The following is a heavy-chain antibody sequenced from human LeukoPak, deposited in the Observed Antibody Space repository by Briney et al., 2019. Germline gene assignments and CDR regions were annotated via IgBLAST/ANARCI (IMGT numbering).Heavy chain of an antibody. J-gene: IGHJ4*02. CDR2: INPNSGGT. D-gene: IGHD3-10*01. Sequence: ASVKVSCKASGYTFTGYYMHWVRQAPGQGLEWMGRINPNSGGTNYAQKFQGRVTMTRDTSISTAYMELSRLRSDDTAVYYCARDPLTMVRGVIDPYDYWRQGTLVTVSS. CDR3: ARDPLTMVRGVIDPYDY. V-gene: IGHV1-2*06. CDR1: GYTFTGYY.